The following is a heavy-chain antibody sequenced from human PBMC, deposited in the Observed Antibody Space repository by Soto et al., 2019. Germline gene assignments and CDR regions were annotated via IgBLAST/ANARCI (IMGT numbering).Heavy chain of an antibody. D-gene: IGHD2-2*01. CDR3: ARDQRPATAGDWFDP. J-gene: IGHJ5*02. V-gene: IGHV1-2*02. CDR2: INPNSGGT. CDR1: GYTFTGYY. Sequence: EASVKVSCKASGYTFTGYYMPWVRQAPGQGLEWMGWINPNSGGTNYAQKFQGRVTMTRDTSISTAYMELSRLRSDDTAVYYCARDQRPATAGDWFDPWGQGTLVTVSS.